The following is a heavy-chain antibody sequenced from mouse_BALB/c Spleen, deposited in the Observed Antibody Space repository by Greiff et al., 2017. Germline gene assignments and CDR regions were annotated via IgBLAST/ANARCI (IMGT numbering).Heavy chain of an antibody. Sequence: EVQRVESGGGLVKPGGSLKLSCAASGFTFSDYYMYWVRQTPEKRLEWVATISDGGSYTYYPDSVKGRFTISRDNAKNNLYLQMSSLKSEDTAMYYCAREGVYYYGSSLPYAMDYWGQGTSVTVSS. V-gene: IGHV5-4*02. CDR1: GFTFSDYY. J-gene: IGHJ4*01. CDR3: AREGVYYYGSSLPYAMDY. D-gene: IGHD1-1*01. CDR2: ISDGGSYT.